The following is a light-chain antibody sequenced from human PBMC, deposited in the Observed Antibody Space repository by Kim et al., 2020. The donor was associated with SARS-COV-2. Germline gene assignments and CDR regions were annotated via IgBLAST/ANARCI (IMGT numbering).Light chain of an antibody. CDR3: QQYNNWPPYT. Sequence: EIVMTQSPATLSVYPGERATLSCRASQSVSRNLAWYQQKPGQAPRLLIYGASTRATGIPARFSGSGSGTEFTLTITSLQSEDFAVYYCQQYNNWPPYTFGQGTKLEI. CDR1: QSVSRN. V-gene: IGKV3-15*01. J-gene: IGKJ2*01. CDR2: GAS.